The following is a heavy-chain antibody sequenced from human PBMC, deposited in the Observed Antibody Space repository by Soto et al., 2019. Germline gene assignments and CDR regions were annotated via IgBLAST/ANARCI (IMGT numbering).Heavy chain of an antibody. Sequence: VQLVESGGGLVQPGGSLRLSCVASGFIFSRHYMTWVRQAPGKGLESVAKIKPDGSESYYVDSVRGRFTLSRDNTKNSLSLQMNSLRVEDTAVYYCATEEWWRVEFWGQGTLVTVSS. CDR3: ATEEWWRVEF. J-gene: IGHJ4*02. V-gene: IGHV3-7*01. D-gene: IGHD2-15*01. CDR1: GFIFSRHY. CDR2: IKPDGSES.